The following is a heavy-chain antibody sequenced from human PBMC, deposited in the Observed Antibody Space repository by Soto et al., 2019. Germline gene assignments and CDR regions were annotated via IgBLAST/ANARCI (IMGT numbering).Heavy chain of an antibody. J-gene: IGHJ6*02. CDR3: ATSYSGYDYHYCYGMDG. D-gene: IGHD5-12*01. CDR2: INVGNGNT. V-gene: IGHV1-3*05. Sequence: QVQLVQSGAEEKKPGASVKVSCKASGYTFTSYAMHWVRQAPGQRLEWMGWINVGNGNTKYSQKFQARVTITRDTATSTASTELSSLRSEDTAVYYCATSYSGYDYHYCYGMDGWGQGTTGTVSS. CDR1: GYTFTSYA.